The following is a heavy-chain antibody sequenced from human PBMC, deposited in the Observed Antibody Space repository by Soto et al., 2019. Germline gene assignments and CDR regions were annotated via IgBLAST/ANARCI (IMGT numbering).Heavy chain of an antibody. D-gene: IGHD3-9*01. CDR1: GYTFTSYG. V-gene: IGHV1-18*04. J-gene: IGHJ3*02. CDR2: IIAYNGKT. CDR3: ARDPCYDILTGYYPRRPMDAFDI. Sequence: ASVKFSCKASGYTFTSYGISWLRQAPGQGLEWMGLIIAYNGKTNYAQKLQGRVTMTTHTSTSTAYMELRSLRSEDTAVYYCARDPCYDILTGYYPRRPMDAFDIWGQGTMVTVSS.